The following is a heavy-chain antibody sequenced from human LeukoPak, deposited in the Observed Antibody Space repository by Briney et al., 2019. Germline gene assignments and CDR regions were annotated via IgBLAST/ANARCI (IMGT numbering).Heavy chain of an antibody. Sequence: GGSLRLSCAASGFTFSDYYMSWIRQAPGKGLEWVSYISSSSGYTNYADSVKGRFTISRDNSRNTLYLQMNSLRVEDTAVYYCAKEVGTFTLDYWGQGTLVTVSS. V-gene: IGHV3-11*06. CDR1: GFTFSDYY. CDR3: AKEVGTFTLDY. J-gene: IGHJ4*02. D-gene: IGHD1-26*01. CDR2: ISSSSGYT.